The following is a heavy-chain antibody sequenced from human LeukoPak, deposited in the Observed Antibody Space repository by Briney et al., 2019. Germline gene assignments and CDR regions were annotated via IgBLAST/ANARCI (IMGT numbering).Heavy chain of an antibody. D-gene: IGHD2-2*01. CDR2: IWYDGSNK. CDR3: AKSGPRSIVVVPAARGYYGMDV. V-gene: IGHV3-33*06. J-gene: IGHJ6*02. CDR1: GFTFSSYG. Sequence: GGSLRLSCAASGFTFSSYGMHWVRQAPGKGLEWVAVIWYDGSNKYYADSVKGRFTISRDNSKNTLYLQMNSLRAEDTAVYYCAKSGPRSIVVVPAARGYYGMDVWGQGTTVTVS.